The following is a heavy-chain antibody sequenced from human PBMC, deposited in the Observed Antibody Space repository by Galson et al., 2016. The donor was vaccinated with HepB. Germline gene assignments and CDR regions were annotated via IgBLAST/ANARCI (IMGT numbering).Heavy chain of an antibody. CDR1: GGSVSSGTYF. CDR3: ARVTNLVGATSFDY. CDR2: IYTSGST. Sequence: TLSLTCSVSGGSVSSGTYFWNWIRQPAGKGLEWIGRIYTSGSTNYSPSLKSRVTISLDTSKNLFSLKLSSVTAADTAVYYCARVTNLVGATSFDYWGQGTLLTVSS. D-gene: IGHD1-26*01. V-gene: IGHV4-61*02. J-gene: IGHJ4*02.